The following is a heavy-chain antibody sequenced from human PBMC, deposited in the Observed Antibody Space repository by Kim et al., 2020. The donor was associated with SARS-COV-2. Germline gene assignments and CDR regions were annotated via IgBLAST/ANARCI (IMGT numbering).Heavy chain of an antibody. J-gene: IGHJ4*02. CDR3: ASGSSSSGDY. CDR2: IDPSDSYT. V-gene: IGHV5-10-1*01. D-gene: IGHD6-6*01. CDR1: GYSFTSYW. Sequence: GESLKISCKGSGYSFTSYWIFWVRQMPGKGLEWMGRIDPSDSYTNYSPSFQGHVTISADKSISTAFLQWSSLKASDTAMYYCASGSSSSGDYWGRGTLVTVSP.